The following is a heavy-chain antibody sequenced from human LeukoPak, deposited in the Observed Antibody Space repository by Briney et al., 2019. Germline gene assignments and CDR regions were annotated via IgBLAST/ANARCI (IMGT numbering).Heavy chain of an antibody. CDR1: GFTFSTHG. D-gene: IGHD2-15*01. J-gene: IGHJ4*02. CDR2: ISSSSSYI. V-gene: IGHV3-21*01. CDR3: ARGLGPHGSRDY. Sequence: GGSLRLSCGASGFTFSTHGMIWVRQAPGKGLEWVSSISSSSSYIYYADSVKGRFTISRDNAKNSLYLQMNSLRAEDTAVYYCARGLGPHGSRDYWGQGTLVTVSS.